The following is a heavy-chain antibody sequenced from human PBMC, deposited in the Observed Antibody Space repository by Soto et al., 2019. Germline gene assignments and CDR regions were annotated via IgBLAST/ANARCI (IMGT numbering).Heavy chain of an antibody. CDR1: GGSFSGYY. J-gene: IGHJ4*02. D-gene: IGHD3-10*01. V-gene: IGHV4-34*01. CDR3: ARARYYGSSRSMRGHDY. Sequence: SETLSLTCAVYGGSFSGYYWSWIRQPPRKGMEWIGEINHSGSTNYNPSLKSRVTISVDTSKNQFSLKLSSVTAADTAVYYCARARYYGSSRSMRGHDYWGQGTLVTVSS. CDR2: INHSGST.